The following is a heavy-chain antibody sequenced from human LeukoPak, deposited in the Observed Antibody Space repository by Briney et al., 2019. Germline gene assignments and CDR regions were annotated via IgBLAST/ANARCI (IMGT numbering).Heavy chain of an antibody. Sequence: ASVKVSCKASTYTFTSYGINWVRQAPGQGLEWMGWISAYNGNTNYAQKLQGRVTMTTDTSTSTAYMELRSLRSDDTAVYYCARSEPIVVAWYSDLWGRGTLVTVSS. CDR2: ISAYNGNT. CDR1: TYTFTSYG. J-gene: IGHJ2*01. D-gene: IGHD3-22*01. CDR3: ARSEPIVVAWYSDL. V-gene: IGHV1-18*01.